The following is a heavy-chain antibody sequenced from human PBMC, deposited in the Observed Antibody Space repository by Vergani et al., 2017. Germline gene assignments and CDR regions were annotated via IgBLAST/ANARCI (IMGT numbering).Heavy chain of an antibody. CDR1: GFTFSSYA. D-gene: IGHD5-12*01. CDR2: ISGSGGST. J-gene: IGHJ4*02. CDR3: AVNRSATSFDY. V-gene: IGHV3-23*01. Sequence: EVQLLESGGGLVQPGGSLRLSCAASGFTFSSYAMSWVRQAPGKGLEWVSVISGSGGSTSYADSMKGRFTISRDNSKNTLYLQMNSLRAEDTAVYHCAVNRSATSFDYWGQGTLVTVSS.